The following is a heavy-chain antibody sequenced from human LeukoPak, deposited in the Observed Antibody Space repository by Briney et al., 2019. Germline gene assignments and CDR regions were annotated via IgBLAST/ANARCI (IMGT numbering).Heavy chain of an antibody. CDR3: AKDLNWSLVWFGGDVAFDI. V-gene: IGHV3-30*18. D-gene: IGHD3-10*01. CDR1: GFTFSSYG. J-gene: IGHJ3*02. Sequence: GGSLRLSCAASGFTFSSYGMHWVRQVPGKGLEWVAVISYDGSNKYYADSVKGRFTISRDNSKNTLYLQMNSLRAEDTAVYYCAKDLNWSLVWFGGDVAFDIWGQGTMVTVSS. CDR2: ISYDGSNK.